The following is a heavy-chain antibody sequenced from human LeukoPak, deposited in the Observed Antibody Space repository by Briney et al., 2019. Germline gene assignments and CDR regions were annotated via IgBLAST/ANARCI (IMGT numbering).Heavy chain of an antibody. Sequence: GGSLRLSCAASGFTFSSYSMNWVRQAPGKGLEWVSSISSSSSYIYYADSVKGRFTISRDNAKNSLYLQMNSLRAEDTAVYYCARDKADVDFRAIFDYWGQGTLVTVSS. D-gene: IGHD3/OR15-3a*01. CDR1: GFTFSSYS. V-gene: IGHV3-21*01. CDR3: ARDKADVDFRAIFDY. CDR2: ISSSSSYI. J-gene: IGHJ4*02.